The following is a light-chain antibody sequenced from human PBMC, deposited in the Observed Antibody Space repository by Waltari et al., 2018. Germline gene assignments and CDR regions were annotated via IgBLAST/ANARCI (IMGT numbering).Light chain of an antibody. Sequence: QSVLTQPPSASGTPGQKVTISCSGSSSNIGSNPVNWYQQLPGTAPKLLIYTISPRPPGFPDRFAGSKSGTSASLAISGLQSEHEADYYCASWDDSLSSVVFGGGTKLTVL. V-gene: IGLV1-44*01. CDR1: SSNIGSNP. CDR2: TIS. J-gene: IGLJ2*01. CDR3: ASWDDSLSSVV.